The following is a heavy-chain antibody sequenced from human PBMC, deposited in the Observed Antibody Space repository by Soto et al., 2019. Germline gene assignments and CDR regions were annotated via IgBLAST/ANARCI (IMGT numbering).Heavy chain of an antibody. J-gene: IGHJ5*02. D-gene: IGHD3-22*01. V-gene: IGHV1-18*01. CDR3: AREKSFYYDSSGYFP. Sequence: GTSAQRTWKDSGYALTSCGSSWVRQAHGQGLEWMGWISAYNGNTNYAQKLQGRVTMTTDTSTSTAYMELRSLRSDDTAVYYCAREKSFYYDSSGYFPWGQGTLVPGSS. CDR1: GYALTSCG. CDR2: ISAYNGNT.